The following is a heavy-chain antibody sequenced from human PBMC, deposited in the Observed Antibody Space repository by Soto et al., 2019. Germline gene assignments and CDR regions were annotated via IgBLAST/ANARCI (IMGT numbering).Heavy chain of an antibody. J-gene: IGHJ4*02. D-gene: IGHD6-6*01. Sequence: SETLSLTCTVSGGSISSFHWSWIRQSPGKGLEWIAYIYYSGSTNYNPSLRGRVTISVDTSKNQFSLKLNSVTAADTAVYYCARQREYPFYFDCWGQGTLVTVSS. V-gene: IGHV4-59*08. CDR1: GGSISSFH. CDR3: ARQREYPFYFDC. CDR2: IYYSGST.